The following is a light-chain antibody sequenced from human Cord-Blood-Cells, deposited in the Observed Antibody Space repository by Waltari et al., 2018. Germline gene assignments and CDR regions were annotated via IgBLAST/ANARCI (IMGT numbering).Light chain of an antibody. V-gene: IGKV3-11*01. J-gene: IGKJ1*01. Sequence: EIVLTPSPATLSLSPGARATLSCRASQSVSSYLAWYQQKPGQAPRLLIYDASNRATGIPARFSGSGSGTDFTLTISSLEPEDFAVYYCQQRSNWPWTFGQGTKVEIK. CDR3: QQRSNWPWT. CDR2: DAS. CDR1: QSVSSY.